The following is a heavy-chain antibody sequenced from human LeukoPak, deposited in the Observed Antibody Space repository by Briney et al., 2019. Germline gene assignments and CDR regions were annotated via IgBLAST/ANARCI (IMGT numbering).Heavy chain of an antibody. D-gene: IGHD2-21*02. V-gene: IGHV4-4*02. CDR3: ARGGDTPFDP. J-gene: IGHJ5*02. CDR1: GGSISSSNW. CDR2: IHHSGTT. Sequence: PSETLSLTCAVSGGSISSSNWWSWARQPPGKGLEWIGEIHHSGTTNYNPSLKSRVTISVDKSKNQFSLNLISVTAADTAVYYCARGGDTPFDPWGQGTLITVSP.